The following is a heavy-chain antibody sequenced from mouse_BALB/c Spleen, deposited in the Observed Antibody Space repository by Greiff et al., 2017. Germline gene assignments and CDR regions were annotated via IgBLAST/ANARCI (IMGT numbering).Heavy chain of an antibody. CDR3: ARKGDWTGWFAY. V-gene: IGHV3-2*02. J-gene: IGHJ3*01. CDR2: ISYSGST. Sequence: EVKLMESGPGLVKPSQSLSLTCTVTGYSITSDYAWNWIRQFPGNKLEWMGYISYSGSTSYNPSLKSRISITRDTSKNQFFLQLNSVTTEDTATYYCARKGDWTGWFAYWGQGTLVTVSA. D-gene: IGHD4-1*01. CDR1: GYSITSDYA.